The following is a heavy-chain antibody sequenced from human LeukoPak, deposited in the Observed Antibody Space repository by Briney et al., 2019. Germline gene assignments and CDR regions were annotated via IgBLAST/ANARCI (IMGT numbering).Heavy chain of an antibody. V-gene: IGHV1-18*01. J-gene: IGHJ4*02. CDR2: ISAYNGNT. CDR1: GYTFTSHG. D-gene: IGHD3-10*01. CDR3: ASFAGGYYGSGSYYNSPNDY. Sequence: ASVKVSCKASGYTFTSHGISWVRQAPGQGIEWMGWISAYNGNTNYAQKLQGRVTMTTDTSTSTAYMELRSLRSDDTAVYYCASFAGGYYGSGSYYNSPNDYWGQGTLVTVSS.